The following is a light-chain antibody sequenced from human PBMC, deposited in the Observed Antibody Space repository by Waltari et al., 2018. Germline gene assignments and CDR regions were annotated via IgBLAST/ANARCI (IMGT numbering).Light chain of an antibody. Sequence: DIQVTQSPSSLSASVGDRVTITCRASQTINNYLNWYQHTPGKAPNLLIDAASNLQSGVPSRFAGSGSGTDFPLTINSLQPEEFATYHCQQSYNTPWTLGQGTKVEI. V-gene: IGKV1-39*01. CDR3: QQSYNTPWT. CDR1: QTINNY. CDR2: AAS. J-gene: IGKJ1*01.